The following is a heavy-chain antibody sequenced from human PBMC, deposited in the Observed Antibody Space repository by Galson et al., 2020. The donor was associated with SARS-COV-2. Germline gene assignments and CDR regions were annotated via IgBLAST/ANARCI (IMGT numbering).Heavy chain of an antibody. CDR3: ARTDGYSSSWYWYFDL. CDR2: ISAYNGNT. J-gene: IGHJ2*01. CDR1: GYTFTSYG. D-gene: IGHD6-13*01. V-gene: IGHV1-18*04. Sequence: ASVKVFCKASGYTFTSYGISWVRQAPGQGLEWMGWISAYNGNTNYAQKLQGRVTMTTDTSTSTAYMELRSLRSDDTAVYYCARTDGYSSSWYWYFDLWGRGTLVTVSS.